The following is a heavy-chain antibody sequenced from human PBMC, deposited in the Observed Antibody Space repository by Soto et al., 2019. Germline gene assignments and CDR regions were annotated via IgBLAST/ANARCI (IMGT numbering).Heavy chain of an antibody. D-gene: IGHD1-26*01. V-gene: IGHV3-72*01. CDR2: IRNKANSYTT. CDR3: ARDSGKGAYFDY. J-gene: IGHJ4*01. Sequence: EVQLVEPGGGLVQPGGSQRLSCAASGFTFSDHYMDWVRQAPGKGLEWVGRIRNKANSYTTDYAASVKGRFTISRDDSKDSLYLQMNSLKTEDTAIYYCARDSGKGAYFDYWGHGTLATVSS. CDR1: GFTFSDHY.